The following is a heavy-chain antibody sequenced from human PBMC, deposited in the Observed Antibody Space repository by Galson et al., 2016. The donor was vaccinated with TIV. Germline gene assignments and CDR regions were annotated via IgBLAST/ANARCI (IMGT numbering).Heavy chain of an antibody. D-gene: IGHD2-21*02. CDR1: GFIFDDYD. Sequence: SLRLSCAASGFIFDDYDMTWIRQVPGKGLGWVADTNWNGGSTGYADSVKGRFTISRDNAKNSLYLDVNSLRTEDTALYHCARVRSCGGDCYCFDYWGQGTLVTVSS. CDR3: ARVRSCGGDCYCFDY. V-gene: IGHV3-20*01. J-gene: IGHJ4*02. CDR2: TNWNGGST.